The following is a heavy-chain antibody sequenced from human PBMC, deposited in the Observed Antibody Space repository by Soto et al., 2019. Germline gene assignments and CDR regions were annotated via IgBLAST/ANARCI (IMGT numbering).Heavy chain of an antibody. V-gene: IGHV5-51*01. CDR2: IYPGDSDT. Sequence: PGESLKISCKGSGYSFTSYWIGWVRQMPGKGLEWMGIIYPGDSDTRYSPSFQGQATISADKSISTAYLQWSSLKASDTAMYYCARRNTYYYESSGYPDYWGQGTLVTVSS. D-gene: IGHD3-22*01. CDR1: GYSFTSYW. J-gene: IGHJ4*02. CDR3: ARRNTYYYESSGYPDY.